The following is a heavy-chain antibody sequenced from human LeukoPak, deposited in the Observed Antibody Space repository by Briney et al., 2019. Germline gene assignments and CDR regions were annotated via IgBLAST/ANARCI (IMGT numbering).Heavy chain of an antibody. J-gene: IGHJ2*01. D-gene: IGHD4-17*01. CDR3: AKSSYGDKYWYFDL. V-gene: IGHV3-23*01. Sequence: GGSLRLSCAASGFTFSSYAMSWVRQAPGKGLEWVSAISGSGGSTYYADSVKGRLTISRDNSKNTLYLQMNSLRAEDTAVYYCAKSSYGDKYWYFDLWGRGTLVTVSS. CDR1: GFTFSSYA. CDR2: ISGSGGST.